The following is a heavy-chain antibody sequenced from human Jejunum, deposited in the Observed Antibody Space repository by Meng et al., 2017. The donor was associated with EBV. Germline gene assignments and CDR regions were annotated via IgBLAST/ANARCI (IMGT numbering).Heavy chain of an antibody. CDR3: ARESYDFWSGIDS. CDR1: GYLFSDYS. D-gene: IGHD3-3*01. CDR2: ITAGNGNT. Sequence: QVQLVQAGAEVKKPGASGKISRKASGYLFSDYSLHGVRQAPGQRLEWMGWITAGNGNTKYSRRFQDRITFTRDTSATTVYMELSSLRSADTAVYYCARESYDFWSGIDSWGQGTLGTVSS. V-gene: IGHV1-3*01. J-gene: IGHJ4*02.